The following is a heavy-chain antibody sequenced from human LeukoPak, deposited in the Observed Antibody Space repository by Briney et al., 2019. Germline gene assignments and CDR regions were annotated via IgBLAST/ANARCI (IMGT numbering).Heavy chain of an antibody. CDR1: GYTFTSYY. CDR2: INPSGGST. J-gene: IGHJ1*01. V-gene: IGHV1-46*01. D-gene: IGHD3-22*01. Sequence: ASVKVSCKASGYTFTSYYMHWVRQAPGQGLEWMGIINPSGGSTSYAQKFQGRVTMTRDMSTSTVYMELSRLRSDDTAVYYCARDYYDSSGYYYGEYFQHWGQGTLVTVSS. CDR3: ARDYYDSSGYYYGEYFQH.